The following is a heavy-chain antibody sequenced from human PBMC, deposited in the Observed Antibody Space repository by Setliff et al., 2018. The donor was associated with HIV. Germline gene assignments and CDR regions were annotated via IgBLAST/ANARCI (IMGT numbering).Heavy chain of an antibody. CDR3: ARAQRTSGVVGYYYDYGMDV. V-gene: IGHV4-61*01. Sequence: SETLSLTCTVSGDSISSCISTHYCTWVRQPPGAGLEWIESIFNSGTTNYNPYLKSRVTISLDTSKNQFSLKHNSVTAADPAVYYCARAQRTSGVVGYYYDYGMDVWGQGTTVTVSS. CDR1: GDSISSCISTHY. D-gene: IGHD3-10*01. CDR2: IFNSGTT. J-gene: IGHJ6*02.